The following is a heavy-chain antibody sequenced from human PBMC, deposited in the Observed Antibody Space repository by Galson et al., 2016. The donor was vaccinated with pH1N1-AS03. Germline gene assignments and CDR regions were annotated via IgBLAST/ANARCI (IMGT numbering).Heavy chain of an antibody. CDR1: SGSISSYS. CDR3: ARATAVGPPYFDY. CDR2: IYSIGGT. J-gene: IGHJ4*02. Sequence: ETLSLTCTVSSGSISSYSWNWIRQPPGKGLEWIGSIYSIGGTNYNPSLESRITISVETSTNQFSLKLRSVTAADTAVYYCARATAVGPPYFDYWGQGTVATVSS. V-gene: IGHV4-59*01. D-gene: IGHD6-13*01.